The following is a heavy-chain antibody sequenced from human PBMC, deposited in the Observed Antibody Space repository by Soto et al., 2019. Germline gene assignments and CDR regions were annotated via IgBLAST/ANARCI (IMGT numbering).Heavy chain of an antibody. CDR3: ARLYRASDRLLYGMDV. V-gene: IGHV5-51*01. CDR2: IYPGDSDT. D-gene: IGHD2-2*01. J-gene: IGHJ6*02. Sequence: GESLKISCQGSGYSFTNYWIGWVRQMPGKGLEWMGIIYPGDSDTRYSPSFQGQVTISADKSISTAYLQWSSLKASDTAMYYCARLYRASDRLLYGMDVWGQGNTVTVSS. CDR1: GYSFTNYW.